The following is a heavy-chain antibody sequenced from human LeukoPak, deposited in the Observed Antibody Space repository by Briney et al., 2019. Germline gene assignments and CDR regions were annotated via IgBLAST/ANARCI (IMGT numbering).Heavy chain of an antibody. Sequence: GGSLRVSCKASGYTFTSYAMHCVRQAPGQRLEWMGWINAGNGNTKYSQKFQGRVTITRDTSASTAYMELSSLRSEDTAVYYCARDIVVVPAAPYGMDVWGKGTTVTVSS. CDR2: INAGNGNT. J-gene: IGHJ6*04. D-gene: IGHD2-2*01. V-gene: IGHV1-3*01. CDR1: GYTFTSYA. CDR3: ARDIVVVPAAPYGMDV.